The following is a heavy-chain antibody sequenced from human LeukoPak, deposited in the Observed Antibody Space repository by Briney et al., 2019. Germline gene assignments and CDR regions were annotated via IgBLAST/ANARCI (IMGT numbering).Heavy chain of an antibody. CDR1: GYTFTDNY. Sequence: ASVKVSCKASGYTFTDNYIHWVRQAPGQGLEWMRRVNPDSGRINYAQKFQGRVTMTRDTSINTAFVELWRLRSDDTATYYCARAQNYHDRSGYSDDTFDVWGHGTMITVSS. CDR2: VNPDSGRI. CDR3: ARAQNYHDRSGYSDDTFDV. V-gene: IGHV1-2*06. D-gene: IGHD3-22*01. J-gene: IGHJ3*01.